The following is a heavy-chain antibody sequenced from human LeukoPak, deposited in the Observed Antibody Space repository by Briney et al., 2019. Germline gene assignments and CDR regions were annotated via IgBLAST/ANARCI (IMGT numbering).Heavy chain of an antibody. CDR1: GYTFTNFG. V-gene: IGHV1-18*01. CDR3: AVAGDPDAFDI. Sequence: ASVKVSCKASGYTFTNFGISWVRQAPGQGLEWMGWINAHDGKRNYALKHEDRVIMTTDTSTSTVYMELRGLRSDDTAVYYCAVAGDPDAFDIWGQGTMVTVSS. D-gene: IGHD3-10*01. J-gene: IGHJ3*02. CDR2: INAHDGKR.